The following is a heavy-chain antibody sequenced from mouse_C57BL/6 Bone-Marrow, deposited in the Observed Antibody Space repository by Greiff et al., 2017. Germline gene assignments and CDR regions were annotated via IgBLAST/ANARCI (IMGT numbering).Heavy chain of an antibody. Sequence: EVQRVESGGGLVKPGGSLKLSCAASGFTFSDYGMHWVRQAPEKGLEWVAYISSGSRTIYYADTVKGRFTISRDNSMNTLFLQMARLRSEYTAMYYCARGGGQSLFDVWGQGTTLTVSS. CDR3: ARGGGQSLFDV. J-gene: IGHJ2*01. CDR2: ISSGSRTI. D-gene: IGHD6-2*01. V-gene: IGHV5-17*01. CDR1: GFTFSDYG.